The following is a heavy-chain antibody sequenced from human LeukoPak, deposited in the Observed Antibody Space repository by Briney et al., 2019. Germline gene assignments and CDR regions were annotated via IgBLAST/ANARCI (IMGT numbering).Heavy chain of an antibody. CDR1: GFTVSSNY. CDR3: ARDGYYDSRGPGMDV. Sequence: GGSLRLSCAASGFTVSSNYMSWVRQAPGKGLEWVSVIYSGGSTYYADSVKGRFTISRDNSKNTLYLQMNSLRAEDTAVYYCARDGYYDSRGPGMDVWGQGTTVTVSS. D-gene: IGHD3-22*01. J-gene: IGHJ6*02. V-gene: IGHV3-53*01. CDR2: IYSGGST.